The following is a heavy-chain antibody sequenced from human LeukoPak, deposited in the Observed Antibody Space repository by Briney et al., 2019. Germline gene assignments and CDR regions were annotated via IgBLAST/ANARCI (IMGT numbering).Heavy chain of an antibody. CDR1: GGSFSGYY. J-gene: IGHJ4*02. CDR3: ARGGRWLHPFDY. Sequence: SETLSLTCAVYGGSFSGYYWSWIRQPPGKGLERIGEIHHSGSTNYNPSLKSRVTISEDTSKNQFSLKLSSVTAADTAVYYCARGGRWLHPFDYWGQGTLVTVSS. D-gene: IGHD5-24*01. CDR2: IHHSGST. V-gene: IGHV4-34*01.